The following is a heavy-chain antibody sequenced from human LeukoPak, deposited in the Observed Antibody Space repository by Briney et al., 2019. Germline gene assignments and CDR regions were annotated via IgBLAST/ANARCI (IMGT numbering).Heavy chain of an antibody. CDR3: ARDRPNYYGSNGHYYQRNGDH. J-gene: IGHJ5*02. CDR1: EFSFSIYA. Sequence: GGSLRLSCAASEFSFSIYAMSWVRQAPGKGLESVSSITSSGESTYYTGSVKGRFTISRDNSKNTLYLQMNSLRAEDTAVYYCARDRPNYYGSNGHYYQRNGDHWGQGTLVTVSS. CDR2: ITSSGEST. D-gene: IGHD3-22*01. V-gene: IGHV3-23*01.